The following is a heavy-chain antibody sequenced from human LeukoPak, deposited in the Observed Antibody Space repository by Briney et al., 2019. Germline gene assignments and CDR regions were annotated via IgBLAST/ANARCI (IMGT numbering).Heavy chain of an antibody. V-gene: IGHV4-59*01. J-gene: IGHJ3*02. CDR3: ARGYDTIFGVVITDDAFDI. CDR2: IYYSGST. D-gene: IGHD3-3*01. CDR1: GGSISSYY. Sequence: SETLSLTXTVSGGSISSYYWSWIRQPPGKGLEWIGYIYYSGSTNYNPSLKSRVTISVDTSKNQFSLKLSSVTAADTAVYYCARGYDTIFGVVITDDAFDIWGQGRMVTVSS.